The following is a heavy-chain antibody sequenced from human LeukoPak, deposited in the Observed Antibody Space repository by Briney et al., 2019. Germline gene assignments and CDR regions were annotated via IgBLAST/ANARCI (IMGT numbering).Heavy chain of an antibody. D-gene: IGHD2-2*01. CDR2: INPSGGST. J-gene: IGHJ4*02. CDR3: ARDGDCSSTSCYAVFDY. CDR1: GYTFTSYY. V-gene: IGHV1-46*01. Sequence: ASVKVSCKASGYTFTSYYMHWVRQAPGQGLEWMGIINPSGGSTSYAQKFQGRVTMIRDTSTSTVYMELSSLRSEDTAVYYCARDGDCSSTSCYAVFDYWGQGTLVTVSS.